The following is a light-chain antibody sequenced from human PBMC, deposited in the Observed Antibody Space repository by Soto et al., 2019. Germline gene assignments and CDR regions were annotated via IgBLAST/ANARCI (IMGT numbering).Light chain of an antibody. J-gene: IGKJ4*01. Sequence: EILMTQSPSTLSVSPGERATLSWRDSHRVSSYLAWYQQKPGQAPRLLIYATSTRATGIPARFSGSGSGTEFTLTISSLQSEDFAVYYCKQYNNWPLTFGGGTKVDIK. CDR1: HRVSSY. V-gene: IGKV3-15*01. CDR3: KQYNNWPLT. CDR2: ATS.